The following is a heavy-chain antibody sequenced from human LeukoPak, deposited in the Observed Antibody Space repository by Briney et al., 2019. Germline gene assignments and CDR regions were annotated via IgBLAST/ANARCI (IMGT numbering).Heavy chain of an antibody. J-gene: IGHJ4*02. Sequence: GGSLRLSCAASGFTFSSYAMHWVRQAPGKGLEWVAVISYDGSNKYYADSVKGRFTISRDNSKNTLYLQMNSLRAKDTAVYYCARDARPNYYDSSGYSYWGQGTLVTVSS. V-gene: IGHV3-30*04. CDR1: GFTFSSYA. CDR3: ARDARPNYYDSSGYSY. CDR2: ISYDGSNK. D-gene: IGHD3-22*01.